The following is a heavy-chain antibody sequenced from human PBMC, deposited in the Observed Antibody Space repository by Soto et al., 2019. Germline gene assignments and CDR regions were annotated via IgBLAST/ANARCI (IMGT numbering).Heavy chain of an antibody. V-gene: IGHV1-58*01. CDR3: AADRGYSSGWYRDYYYYGMDV. CDR1: GFTFTSSA. D-gene: IGHD6-19*01. J-gene: IGHJ6*02. Sequence: GASVKVSCKASGFTFTSSAVQWVRQARGQRLEWIGWIVVGSGNTNYAQKFQERVTITRDMSTSTAYMELSSLRPEDTAVYYCAADRGYSSGWYRDYYYYGMDVWGQGTTVTVSS. CDR2: IVVGSGNT.